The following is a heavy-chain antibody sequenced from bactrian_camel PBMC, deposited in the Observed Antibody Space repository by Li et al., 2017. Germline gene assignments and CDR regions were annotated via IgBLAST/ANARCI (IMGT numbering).Heavy chain of an antibody. CDR2: ISSDGTT. Sequence: HVQLVESGGGSVQAGGSLRLSCTASGFTFADSEMGWYRQAPGNEYELVSSISSDGTTYSADSVKGRFTISRDNGKDTVYLQMDSLKPEDTAMYYCAADFSLLAEYGDYDLCRSVQDPSDFGDWGQGTQVTVS. CDR1: GFTFADSE. J-gene: IGHJ6*01. V-gene: IGHV3S55*01. CDR3: AADFSLLAEYGDYDLCRSVQDPSDFGD. D-gene: IGHD4*01.